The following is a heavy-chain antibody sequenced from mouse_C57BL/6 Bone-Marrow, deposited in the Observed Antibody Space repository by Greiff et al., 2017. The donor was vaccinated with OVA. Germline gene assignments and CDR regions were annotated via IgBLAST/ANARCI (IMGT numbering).Heavy chain of an antibody. CDR3: TRDRVTTVVANYAMDY. Sequence: EVHLVESGEGLVKPGGSLKLSCAASGFTFSSYAMSWVRQTPEKRLEWVAYISSGGDYIYYADTVKGRFTISRDNARNTLYLQMSSLKSEDTAMYYCTRDRVTTVVANYAMDYWGQGTSVTVSS. D-gene: IGHD1-1*01. J-gene: IGHJ4*01. CDR2: ISSGGDYI. V-gene: IGHV5-9-1*02. CDR1: GFTFSSYA.